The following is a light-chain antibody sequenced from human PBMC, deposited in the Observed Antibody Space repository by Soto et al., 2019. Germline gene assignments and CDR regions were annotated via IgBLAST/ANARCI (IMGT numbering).Light chain of an antibody. CDR2: GAS. J-gene: IGKJ2*01. Sequence: EIVMTQSPATLSLSPGERATLSCRASESLSSYLAWYQQKPGQAPRLLIYGASIKATGIPARFSGSGSATDLALTIGSLEPEDFAVYYCQSSNDWPFTFGQGTKLEI. V-gene: IGKV3-15*01. CDR1: ESLSSY. CDR3: QSSNDWPFT.